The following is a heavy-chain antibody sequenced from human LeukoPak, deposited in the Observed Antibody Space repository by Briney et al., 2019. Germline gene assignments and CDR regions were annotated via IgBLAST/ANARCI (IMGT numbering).Heavy chain of an antibody. D-gene: IGHD4/OR15-4a*01. CDR1: GFTFSSYG. Sequence: GGSLRLSCAASGFTFSSYGMHWVRQAPGKGLEGVAVIWYDGSNKYYADSVKGRFTISRDNSKNTLYLQMNSLRAEDTAVYDSSKDSDYGGSPSDYWGQGTLLTVSS. V-gene: IGHV3-33*06. J-gene: IGHJ4*02. CDR3: SKDSDYGGSPSDY. CDR2: IWYDGSNK.